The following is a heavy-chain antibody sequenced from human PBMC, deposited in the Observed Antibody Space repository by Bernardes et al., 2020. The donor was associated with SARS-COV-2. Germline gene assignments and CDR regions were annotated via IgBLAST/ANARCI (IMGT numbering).Heavy chain of an antibody. D-gene: IGHD3-10*01. CDR3: AKGSGANSFYYFDS. CDR1: GFTFSNYD. Sequence: GGSLRLSCAASGFTFSNYDMSWVRQSLGKGLEWVALIGASSTPYYADSVRGRFTISRDNSKNTLFLQVDSLRADDTAVYFCAKGSGANSFYYFDSWGQGTLVTVSS. J-gene: IGHJ4*02. CDR2: IGASSTP. V-gene: IGHV3-23*01.